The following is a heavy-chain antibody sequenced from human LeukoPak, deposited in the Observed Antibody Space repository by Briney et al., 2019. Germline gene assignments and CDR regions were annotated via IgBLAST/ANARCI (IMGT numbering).Heavy chain of an antibody. CDR1: GGSFSGYY. CDR3: ARGRDRDGYNPIGY. CDR2: INHSGST. Sequence: SETLSLTCAVYGGSFSGYYWSWIRQPPGKGLEWIGEINHSGSTNYNPSLKSRDTISVDTSKNQFSLKLSSVTAADTAVYYCARGRDRDGYNPIGYWGQETLVTVSS. D-gene: IGHD5-24*01. V-gene: IGHV4-34*01. J-gene: IGHJ4*02.